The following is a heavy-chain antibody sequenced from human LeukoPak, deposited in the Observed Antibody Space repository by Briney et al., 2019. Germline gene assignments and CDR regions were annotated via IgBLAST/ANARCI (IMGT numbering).Heavy chain of an antibody. CDR2: IHDDGRVT. CDR1: GFSFTAYA. D-gene: IGHD2-2*01. CDR3: ARGQGYESYYYMDV. Sequence: GGSLRLSCAASGFSFTAYAMSWFRQTPGKGLEWVANIHDDGRVTNYVDSVKGRFTISRDNSNNTVYLQMNNLRPEDTAVFYCARGQGYESYYYMDVWGKGTTVSVSS. V-gene: IGHV3-7*01. J-gene: IGHJ6*03.